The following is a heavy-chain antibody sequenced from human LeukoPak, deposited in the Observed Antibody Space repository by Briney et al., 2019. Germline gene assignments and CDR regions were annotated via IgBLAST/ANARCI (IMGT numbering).Heavy chain of an antibody. Sequence: GGSLRLSCAASGFTFSDYYMSWIRQAPGKGLEWVSYISSSSSYTNYADSVKGRFTISRDNAKNSLYLRMNSLRAEDTAVYYCARELDYYDSSGYYVDYWGQGTLVTVSS. CDR1: GFTFSDYY. CDR2: ISSSSSYT. V-gene: IGHV3-11*05. CDR3: ARELDYYDSSGYYVDY. D-gene: IGHD3-22*01. J-gene: IGHJ4*02.